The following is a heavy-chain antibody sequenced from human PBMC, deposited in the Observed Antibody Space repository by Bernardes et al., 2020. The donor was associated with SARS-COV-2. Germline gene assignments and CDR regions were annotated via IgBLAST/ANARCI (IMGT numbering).Heavy chain of an antibody. J-gene: IGHJ4*02. D-gene: IGHD4-17*01. CDR1: GFTFSNSA. CDR3: AKVAYGGVSYGDYVLDY. Sequence: GGSLRLSCAASGFTFSNSAMTWVRQAPGKGLEWVSTISGSSYSTYYADSVKGRFTISRDNSKSTLYLQMNSLRADDTAVYYCAKVAYGGVSYGDYVLDYWGQGTLVTVSS. V-gene: IGHV3-23*01. CDR2: ISGSSYST.